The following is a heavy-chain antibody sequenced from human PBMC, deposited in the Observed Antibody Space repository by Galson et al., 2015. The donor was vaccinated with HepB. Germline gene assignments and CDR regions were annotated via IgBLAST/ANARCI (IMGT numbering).Heavy chain of an antibody. CDR3: ARVTGYCSSTSCYTWVYGMDV. V-gene: IGHV1-18*01. J-gene: IGHJ6*02. Sequence: SVKVSCKASGYTFTSYGISWVRQAPGQGLEWMGWISAYNGNTNYAQKLQGRVTMTTDTSTSTAYMELRSLRSDDTAVYYCARVTGYCSSTSCYTWVYGMDVWGQGTTVTVSS. CDR1: GYTFTSYG. CDR2: ISAYNGNT. D-gene: IGHD2-2*02.